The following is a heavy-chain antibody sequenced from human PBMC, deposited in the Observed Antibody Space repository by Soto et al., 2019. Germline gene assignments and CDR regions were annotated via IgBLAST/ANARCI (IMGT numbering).Heavy chain of an antibody. J-gene: IGHJ4*02. Sequence: ASVKVSFKASGYTFTVYYMHWVRQAPGQGLEWMGWINPKSGGTMYPQKFQGRVTMAWDTSISTAYMALTRLRSDDTAVYYCARDLAKGGGSAGFDYWGQGTLVTVSS. V-gene: IGHV1-2*02. CDR3: ARDLAKGGGSAGFDY. D-gene: IGHD1-26*01. CDR2: INPKSGGT. CDR1: GYTFTVYY.